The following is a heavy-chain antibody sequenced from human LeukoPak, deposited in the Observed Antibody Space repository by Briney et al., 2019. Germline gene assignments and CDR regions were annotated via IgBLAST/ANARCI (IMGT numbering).Heavy chain of an antibody. J-gene: IGHJ4*02. Sequence: GGSLRLSCAVSGFTFSSYGMSWVRQAPGKGLEWVSAISGSGDSTYYADSLKGRFTISRDNSKNTLYLQINSLRAEDTAVYYCAKDRWLWFAEFHPSDYWGQGTLVTVSS. CDR3: AKDRWLWFAEFHPSDY. D-gene: IGHD3-10*01. CDR1: GFTFSSYG. V-gene: IGHV3-23*01. CDR2: ISGSGDST.